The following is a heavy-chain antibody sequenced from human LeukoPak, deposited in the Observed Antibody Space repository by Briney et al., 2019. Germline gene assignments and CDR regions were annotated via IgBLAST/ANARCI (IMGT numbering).Heavy chain of an antibody. CDR2: ITPSGGT. CDR1: GYTFTSYA. V-gene: IGHV1-2*02. CDR3: ASGLYGDGFAHLDY. J-gene: IGHJ4*02. D-gene: IGHD5-24*01. Sequence: ASVKVSCKASGYTFTSYAIHWVRKAPGQGLEWMGWITPSGGTNYPQKFQGRVAITWDTSITTAYMDLSRLTSDDTAVYYCASGLYGDGFAHLDYWGQGALVTVSS.